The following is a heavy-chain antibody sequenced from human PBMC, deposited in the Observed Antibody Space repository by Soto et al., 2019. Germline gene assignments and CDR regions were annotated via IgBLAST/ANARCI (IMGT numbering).Heavy chain of an antibody. V-gene: IGHV1-3*01. J-gene: IGHJ6*02. Sequence: ASVKVSCKASGYTFTSYAMHWVRQAPGQRXEWMGWINAGNGNTKYSQKFQGRVTITRDTSASTAYMELSSLRSEDTAVYYCARDMGYCSGGSCYLYYYYGMDVWGQGTTVTVYS. D-gene: IGHD2-15*01. CDR1: GYTFTSYA. CDR3: ARDMGYCSGGSCYLYYYYGMDV. CDR2: INAGNGNT.